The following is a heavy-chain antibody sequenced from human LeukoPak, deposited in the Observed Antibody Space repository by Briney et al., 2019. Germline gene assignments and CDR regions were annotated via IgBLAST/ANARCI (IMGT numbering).Heavy chain of an antibody. CDR1: GFTVSSNY. Sequence: GGSLRLSCAASGFTVSSNYMSWVRQAPGKGLEWVSVIYGGGSTYYADSVKGRFTNPRDNSKNTLYLQMNSLRAEDTAVYYCAREAIVGATTEYYFDYWGQGTLVTVSS. V-gene: IGHV3-53*01. CDR2: IYGGGST. J-gene: IGHJ4*02. CDR3: AREAIVGATTEYYFDY. D-gene: IGHD1-26*01.